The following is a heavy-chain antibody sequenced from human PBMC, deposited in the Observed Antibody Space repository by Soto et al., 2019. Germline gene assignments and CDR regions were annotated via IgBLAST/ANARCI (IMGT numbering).Heavy chain of an antibody. CDR1: VGSISSGGYY. Sequence: TLSLTGTVSVGSISSGGYYWSWILQHRGKRPEWLGYMYYGGSTYYNPSRKSLVTISVDTSKNQFSLKLSSVTAADTAVYYCARDRSGRYYDSSGYRPGFDPWGQGTLVTVSS. J-gene: IGHJ5*02. CDR3: ARDRSGRYYDSSGYRPGFDP. D-gene: IGHD3-22*01. V-gene: IGHV4-31*01. CDR2: MYYGGST.